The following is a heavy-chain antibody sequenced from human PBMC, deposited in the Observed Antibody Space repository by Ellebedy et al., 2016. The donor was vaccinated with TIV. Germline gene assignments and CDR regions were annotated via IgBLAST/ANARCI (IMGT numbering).Heavy chain of an antibody. CDR1: GDSISNFY. CDR3: ARDAWGRDAFDI. CDR2: FYSTGTT. D-gene: IGHD7-27*01. Sequence: SETLSLXCNVSGDSISNFYWTWLRQPAGKGLEWIGRFYSTGTTNYNSSLESRVTMSVDTSKNQFSLKLNSVTAADTAVYYCARDAWGRDAFDIWGQGTLVTVSS. J-gene: IGHJ3*02. V-gene: IGHV4-4*07.